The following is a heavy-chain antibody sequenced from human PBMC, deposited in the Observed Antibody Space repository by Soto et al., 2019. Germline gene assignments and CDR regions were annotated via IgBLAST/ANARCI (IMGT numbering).Heavy chain of an antibody. J-gene: IGHJ6*02. CDR1: GYTFTTYG. CDR3: TREGSAPYYYYGMDA. CDR2: INTHNGNT. Sequence: RASVKVSCKASGYTFTTYGISWVRQAPGQGLEWLGWINTHNGNTNYAQNLQGRVIMTADTSTNTAYMELRSLRSDDTAIYYCTREGSAPYYYYGMDAWGQGTTVTVSS. V-gene: IGHV1-18*01. D-gene: IGHD3-10*01.